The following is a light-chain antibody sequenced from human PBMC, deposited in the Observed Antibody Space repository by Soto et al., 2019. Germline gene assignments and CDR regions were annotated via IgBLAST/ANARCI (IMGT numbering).Light chain of an antibody. J-gene: IGLJ2*01. CDR2: RNN. Sequence: QSVLTQPPSASGTPGQRVTISCSGSSSNIGSNYVYWYQQLPGTAPKLLIYRNNQRPSGVPDRFSGSKSGTSASLAISGPRSEDEADYYCAAWDDSLSGLVFGGGTKVTVL. CDR1: SSNIGSNY. V-gene: IGLV1-47*01. CDR3: AAWDDSLSGLV.